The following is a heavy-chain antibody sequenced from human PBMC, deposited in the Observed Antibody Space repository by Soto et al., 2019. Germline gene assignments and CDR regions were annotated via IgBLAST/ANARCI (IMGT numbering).Heavy chain of an antibody. Sequence: QVQLVESGGGVVQPGRSLRLSCAASGFTFSSYGIHWVRQAPGKGLEWVAFISYDGGNKYYADSVKGRFTISRDNSKNKLFLQMNSLRAEDTAVYYCAKVMITFGGSRYGLDVWGQGTTVTVSS. CDR3: AKVMITFGGSRYGLDV. CDR1: GFTFSSYG. CDR2: ISYDGGNK. D-gene: IGHD3-16*01. V-gene: IGHV3-30*18. J-gene: IGHJ6*02.